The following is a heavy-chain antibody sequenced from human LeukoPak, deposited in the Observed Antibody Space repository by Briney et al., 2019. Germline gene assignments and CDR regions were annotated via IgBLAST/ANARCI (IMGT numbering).Heavy chain of an antibody. CDR2: IIPIFGIA. CDR3: ASDGYSGSYRGSYY. CDR1: GGTFSSYA. Sequence: SVKVSCKASGGTFSSYAISWVRQAPGQGLEWMGRIIPIFGIASYAQKFQGRVTITADKSTSTAYMELSSLRSEDTAVYYCASDGYSGSYRGSYYWGQETLVTVSS. V-gene: IGHV1-69*04. J-gene: IGHJ4*02. D-gene: IGHD1-26*01.